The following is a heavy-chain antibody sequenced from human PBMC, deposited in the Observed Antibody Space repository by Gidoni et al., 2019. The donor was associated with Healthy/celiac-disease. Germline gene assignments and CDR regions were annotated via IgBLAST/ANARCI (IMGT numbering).Heavy chain of an antibody. CDR3: AKPYCSSTSCHDAFDI. Sequence: QVQLVESGGGVVQPGRSLRLSCAASGFTFSSYGMHWVRQAPGKGLEWVAVISYDGSNKYYADSVKGRFTISRDNSKNTLYLQMNSLRAEDTAVYYCAKPYCSSTSCHDAFDIWGQGTMVTVSS. D-gene: IGHD2-2*01. V-gene: IGHV3-30*18. CDR2: ISYDGSNK. CDR1: GFTFSSYG. J-gene: IGHJ3*02.